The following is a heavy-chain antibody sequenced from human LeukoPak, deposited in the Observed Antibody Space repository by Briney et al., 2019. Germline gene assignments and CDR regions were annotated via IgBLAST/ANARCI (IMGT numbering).Heavy chain of an antibody. CDR2: IYYSGST. J-gene: IGHJ4*02. V-gene: IGHV4-59*01. D-gene: IGHD3-9*01. CDR1: GGSTSSYY. CDR3: ARDRGLRYFDWLPAY. Sequence: PSETLSLTCTVSGGSTSSYYWSWIRQPPGKGLEWIGYIYYSGSTNYNPSLKSRVTISVDTSKNQFSLKLSSVTAADTAVYYCARDRGLRYFDWLPAYWGQGTLVTVSS.